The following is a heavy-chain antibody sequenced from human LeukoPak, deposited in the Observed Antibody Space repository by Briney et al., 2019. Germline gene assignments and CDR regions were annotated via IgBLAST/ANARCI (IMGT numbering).Heavy chain of an antibody. CDR2: IKQDGSEK. J-gene: IGHJ4*02. Sequence: GGSLRLSCAASGFTCSSYWMSWVRQAPGEGLEWVANIKQDGSEKYYVDSVKGRFTISRDNAKNSPYLQMNSLRAEDTAVYYCARIRRGWSQNWDYWGQGTLVTVSS. CDR3: ARIRRGWSQNWDY. V-gene: IGHV3-7*01. D-gene: IGHD6-19*01. CDR1: GFTCSSYW.